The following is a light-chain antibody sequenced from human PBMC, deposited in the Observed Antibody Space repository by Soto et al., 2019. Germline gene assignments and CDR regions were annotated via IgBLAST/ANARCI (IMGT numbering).Light chain of an antibody. Sequence: EIVLTQSPDTLSLSPGERAILSCRASQSVGSYLAWYQQKSGQAPRLLIYDALNRATDIPARFGGSGSGTDFTLTISSLEPEDSAVYYCQQRSHLITFGQGTRLEIK. J-gene: IGKJ5*01. CDR1: QSVGSY. V-gene: IGKV3-11*01. CDR2: DAL. CDR3: QQRSHLIT.